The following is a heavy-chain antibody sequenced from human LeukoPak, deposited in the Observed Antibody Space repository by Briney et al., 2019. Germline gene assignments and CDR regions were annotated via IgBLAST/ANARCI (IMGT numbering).Heavy chain of an antibody. Sequence: SVKVSCKASGGTFSSYAISWVRQAPGQGLEWMGGIIPIFGTANYAQKFQGRVTITTDESTSTAYMGLSSLRSEDTAVYYCARTMVRGVIVGFDYWGQGTLVTVSS. V-gene: IGHV1-69*05. CDR2: IIPIFGTA. CDR3: ARTMVRGVIVGFDY. D-gene: IGHD3-10*01. CDR1: GGTFSSYA. J-gene: IGHJ4*02.